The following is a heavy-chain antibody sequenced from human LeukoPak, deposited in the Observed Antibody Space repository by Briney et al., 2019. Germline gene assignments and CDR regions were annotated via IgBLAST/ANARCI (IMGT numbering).Heavy chain of an antibody. V-gene: IGHV3-66*01. CDR1: GFSVTSNY. CDR2: INSDGST. Sequence: GGSLRLSCAASGFSVTSNYMSWVRQAPGKGLQWVSVINSDGSTYYADSVKGGFTISRDNSKNTVYLQMNSLRAEDTAVYYCARDPGYSYGYDYWGQGTLVTVSS. CDR3: ARDPGYSYGYDY. D-gene: IGHD5-18*01. J-gene: IGHJ4*02.